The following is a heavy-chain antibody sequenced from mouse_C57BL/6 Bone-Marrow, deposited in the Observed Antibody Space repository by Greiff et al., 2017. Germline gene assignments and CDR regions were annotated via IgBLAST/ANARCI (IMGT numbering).Heavy chain of an antibody. CDR2: ISSGGSYT. CDR3: ARRPGSRFVY. CDR1: GFTFSSYG. Sequence: EVQVVESGGDLVKPGGSLKLSCAASGFTFSSYGMSWVRQTPDKRLEWVATISSGGSYTNYPDSVKGRFTISRDNAKNTLYLQVSIRKSEDTAMDYCARRPGSRFVYWGQGTTLTVS. J-gene: IGHJ2*01. V-gene: IGHV5-6*01. D-gene: IGHD1-1*01.